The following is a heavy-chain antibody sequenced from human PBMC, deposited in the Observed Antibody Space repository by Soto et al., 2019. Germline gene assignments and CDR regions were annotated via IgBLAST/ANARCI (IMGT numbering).Heavy chain of an antibody. D-gene: IGHD3-22*01. CDR3: AKTSRRSMIVVVIDAFDI. J-gene: IGHJ3*02. CDR2: ISGSGGST. V-gene: IGHV3-23*01. CDR1: GFTFISYA. Sequence: GGSLRLSCAASGFTFISYAMSWVRQAPGKGLEWVSAISGSGGSTYYADSVKGRFTISRDNSKNTLYLQMNSLRAEDTAVYYCAKTSRRSMIVVVIDAFDIWGQGTMVTVSS.